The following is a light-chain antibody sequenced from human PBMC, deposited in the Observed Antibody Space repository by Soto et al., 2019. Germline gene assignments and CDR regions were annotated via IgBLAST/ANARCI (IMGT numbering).Light chain of an antibody. CDR3: TSFTTSSTYV. CDR1: SSDVGSYNR. Sequence: QSALTQPPSVSGSPGQSVTISCTGTSSDVGSYNRVSWYRQPPGTAPKLMIYEVSNRPSGVPDRFSGSKSGNTASLTIYGLQAEDEADYYCTSFTTSSTYVFRTATPATVL. J-gene: IGLJ1*01. V-gene: IGLV2-18*02. CDR2: EVS.